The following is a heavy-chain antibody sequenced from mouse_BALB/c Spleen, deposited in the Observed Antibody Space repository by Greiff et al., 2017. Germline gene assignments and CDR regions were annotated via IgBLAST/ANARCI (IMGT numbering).Heavy chain of an antibody. Sequence: EVKLMESGGDLVKPGGSLKLSCAASGFTFSSYGMSWVRQTPDKRLEWVATISSGGSYTYYPDSVKGRFTISRDNAKNTLYLQMSSLKYEDTAMYYCARHDGYDGEKVAYWGQGTLVTVSA. CDR1: GFTFSSYG. CDR3: ARHDGYDGEKVAY. D-gene: IGHD2-2*01. CDR2: ISSGGSYT. J-gene: IGHJ3*01. V-gene: IGHV5-6*01.